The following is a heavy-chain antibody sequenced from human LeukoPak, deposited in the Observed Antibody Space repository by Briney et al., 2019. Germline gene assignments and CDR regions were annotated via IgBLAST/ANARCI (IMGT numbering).Heavy chain of an antibody. D-gene: IGHD2-2*01. Sequence: GASVKVSCKASGYTFTGYHMHWVRQAPGQGLEWMGWINPNTGNTNYAQKLQGRVTMTADTSTTTAYMELRSLRSDDTAVYYCARGYCSSATCRHFDYWGQGALVTVSS. J-gene: IGHJ4*02. CDR2: INPNTGNT. CDR1: GYTFTGYH. V-gene: IGHV1-18*04. CDR3: ARGYCSSATCRHFDY.